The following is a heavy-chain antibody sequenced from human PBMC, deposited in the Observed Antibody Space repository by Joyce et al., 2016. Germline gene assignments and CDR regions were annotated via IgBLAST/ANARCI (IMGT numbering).Heavy chain of an antibody. V-gene: IGHV3-30-3*01. D-gene: IGHD3-22*01. CDR2: ISYDGNNK. CDR3: ARGADTSGYYPAY. CDR1: GFSFSTYV. J-gene: IGHJ4*02. Sequence: QVQLVESGGGVVQPGRSLRLSCAASGFSFSTYVMYWVRQAPGKGLGCVAFISYDGNNKYYADSVKGRFTVSRDNSKNTLYLQVNSLRAEDTAVYYCARGADTSGYYPAYWGQGTLVTVSS.